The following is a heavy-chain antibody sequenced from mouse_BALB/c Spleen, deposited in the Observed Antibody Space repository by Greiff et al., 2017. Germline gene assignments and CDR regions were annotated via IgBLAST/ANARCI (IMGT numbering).Heavy chain of an antibody. D-gene: IGHD2-1*01. J-gene: IGHJ3*01. Sequence: QVQLQQSGAELAKPGASVKMSCKASGYTFTSYWMHWVKQRPGQGLEWIGYINPSTGYTEYNQKFKDKATLTADKSSSTAYMQLSSLTSEDSAVYYCARGRDGNFSYWGQGTLVTVSA. CDR2: INPSTGYT. V-gene: IGHV1-7*01. CDR3: ARGRDGNFSY. CDR1: GYTFTSYW.